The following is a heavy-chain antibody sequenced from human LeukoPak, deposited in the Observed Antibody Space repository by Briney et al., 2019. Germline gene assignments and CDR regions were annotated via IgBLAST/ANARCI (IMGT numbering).Heavy chain of an antibody. D-gene: IGHD1-26*01. CDR1: GYTFTTSD. CDR3: ARVSGSYRGAIDY. CDR2: MNPNSGNT. J-gene: IGHJ4*02. Sequence: ASVKVSCKASGYTFTTSDINWVRQAPGQGLQWMGWMNPNSGNTGYAQKFQVRVTMTTDTSTSTAYMELRSLRSDDTAVYHCARVSGSYRGAIDYWGQGTLVTVSS. V-gene: IGHV1-8*01.